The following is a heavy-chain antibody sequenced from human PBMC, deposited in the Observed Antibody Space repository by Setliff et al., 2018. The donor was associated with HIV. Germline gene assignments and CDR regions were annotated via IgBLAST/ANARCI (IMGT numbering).Heavy chain of an antibody. CDR3: ARGSGYLFDY. CDR1: GFTFSTYN. V-gene: IGHV3-48*01. CDR2: ISSGSSAI. J-gene: IGHJ4*02. Sequence: GGSLRLSCAASGFTFSTYNMNWVRQAPGKGLEWVSHISSGSSAIYYADSVKGRFTISRDNAKNSLYLQMNSLRAEDTAIYYCARGSGYLFDYWGQGTLVTVSS. D-gene: IGHD3-22*01.